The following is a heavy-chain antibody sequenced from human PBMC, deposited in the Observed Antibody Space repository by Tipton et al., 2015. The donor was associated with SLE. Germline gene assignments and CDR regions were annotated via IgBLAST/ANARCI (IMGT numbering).Heavy chain of an antibody. V-gene: IGHV4-39*01. CDR1: GGSISSSSYY. CDR3: ARGGVGATSDFDY. J-gene: IGHJ4*02. Sequence: TLSLTCTVSGGSISSSSYYWGWIRQPPGKGLEWIGSIYYSGSTYYNPSLKSRVTISVDTSKNQFSLKLSSVTAADTAVYYCARGGVGATSDFDYWGQGTLVTVSS. CDR2: IYYSGST. D-gene: IGHD1-26*01.